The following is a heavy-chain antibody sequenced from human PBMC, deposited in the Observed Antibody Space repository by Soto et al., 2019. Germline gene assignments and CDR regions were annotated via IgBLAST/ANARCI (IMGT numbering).Heavy chain of an antibody. J-gene: IGHJ3*02. Sequence: QVQLVQSGAGGRKPGSSVKFSGKALGGTFSSFAFTWVRQAPGQGLEWMGGIIPIFGTANYAQKFQGRVTITADESTSTAYMELSSLRSEDTAVYYCARSVTNINAFDIWGQGTMVTVSS. CDR1: GGTFSSFA. CDR3: ARSVTNINAFDI. CDR2: IIPIFGTA. D-gene: IGHD2-21*02. V-gene: IGHV1-69*12.